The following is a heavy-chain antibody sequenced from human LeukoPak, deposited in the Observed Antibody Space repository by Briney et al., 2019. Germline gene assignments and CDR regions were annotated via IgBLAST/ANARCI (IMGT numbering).Heavy chain of an antibody. CDR3: ARLGCSSTSCCVGYYYYYMDV. CDR2: IYYSGST. J-gene: IGHJ6*03. V-gene: IGHV4-39*07. Sequence: PSETLSLTCTVSGGSISSSSYYWGWIRQPPGKGLEWIGSIYYSGSTYYNPSLKSRVTISVDTSKNQFSLKLSSVTAADTAVYYCARLGCSSTSCCVGYYYYYMDVWGKGTTVTISS. D-gene: IGHD2-2*01. CDR1: GGSISSSSYY.